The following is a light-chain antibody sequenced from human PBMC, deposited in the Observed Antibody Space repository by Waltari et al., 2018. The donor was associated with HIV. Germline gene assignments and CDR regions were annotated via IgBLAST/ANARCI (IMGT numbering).Light chain of an antibody. V-gene: IGKV3-15*01. J-gene: IGKJ2*01. CDR2: GAS. CDR1: QTVDSD. Sequence: ERVMTQSPTTLSVSPGERVTLSCRASQTVDSDLAWYQQRPGQPPRLLISGASTRATGIPARVSGSGSGTEFTLTINSLQSEDFAVYYCQQYNNWPYTFGQGTRLDIK. CDR3: QQYNNWPYT.